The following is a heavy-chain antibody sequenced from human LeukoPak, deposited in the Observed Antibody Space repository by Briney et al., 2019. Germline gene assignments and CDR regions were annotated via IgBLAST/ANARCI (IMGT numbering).Heavy chain of an antibody. V-gene: IGHV4-59*01. J-gene: IGHJ4*02. D-gene: IGHD6-19*01. CDR2: IHYRGST. CDR1: GGPINGYY. CDR3: AAEFDNEQWLDWDY. Sequence: SETLSLTCTVSGGPINGYYWNWIRQAPGKGLEWIGYIHYRGSTNYNPSLKSRVTISVDTSENQFSLKLSSVTAADTAVYYCAAEFDNEQWLDWDYWGRGTLVTVSS.